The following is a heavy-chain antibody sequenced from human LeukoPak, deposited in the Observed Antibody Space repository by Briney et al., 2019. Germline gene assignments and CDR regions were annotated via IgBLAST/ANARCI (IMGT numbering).Heavy chain of an antibody. V-gene: IGHV3-74*01. D-gene: IGHD3-22*01. CDR3: ARAPAEIGGYYPEYFRH. Sequence: GGSLRLSCAASGFTFSRYWMHWVRQAPGKGLVWVSGIKRDGSTNYAVCVKGRFTISRPNAKNTVSLQMNSLRAEDTGVYYCARAPAEIGGYYPEYFRHWGQGTLVTVSS. J-gene: IGHJ1*01. CDR1: GFTFSRYW. CDR2: IKRDGST.